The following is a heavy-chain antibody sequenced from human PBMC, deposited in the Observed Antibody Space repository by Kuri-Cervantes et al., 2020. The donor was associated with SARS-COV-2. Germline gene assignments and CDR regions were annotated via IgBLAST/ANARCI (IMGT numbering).Heavy chain of an antibody. V-gene: IGHV1-8*02. CDR3: AASMVRGVMGY. Sequence: ASVKVSCKASGYTFTSYDINWVRQATGQGLEWMGWMNPNSGNTGYARKFQGRVTMTRNNSVSTAYMELSSLRSEDTAVYYCAASMVRGVMGYWGQGTLVTVSS. D-gene: IGHD3-10*01. CDR2: MNPNSGNT. J-gene: IGHJ4*02. CDR1: GYTFTSYD.